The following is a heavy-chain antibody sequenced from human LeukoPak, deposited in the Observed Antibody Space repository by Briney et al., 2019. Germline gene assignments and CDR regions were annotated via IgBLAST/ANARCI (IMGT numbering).Heavy chain of an antibody. V-gene: IGHV3-74*01. CDR3: ARVGGSNAFDI. CDR2: INSDGSST. Sequence: PGGSLRLSCAGSGFNFQYAWMTWVCQAPGKGLVWVSPINSDGSSTSYADSVKGRFTISRDNAKNTLSLQMNSLRAEDTAVYYCARVGGSNAFDIWGQGTMVIVSS. CDR1: GFNFQYAW. J-gene: IGHJ3*02. D-gene: IGHD1-26*01.